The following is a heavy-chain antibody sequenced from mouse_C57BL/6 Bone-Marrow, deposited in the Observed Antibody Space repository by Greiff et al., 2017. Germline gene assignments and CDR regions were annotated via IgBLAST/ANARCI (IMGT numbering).Heavy chain of an antibody. J-gene: IGHJ1*03. D-gene: IGHD1-1*01. CDR3: AIDYGSSYGYFDV. V-gene: IGHV1-74*01. Sequence: VQLQQPGAELVRPGSSVKLSCKASGYTFTSYWMHWVKQRPGQGLEWIGRIHPSDSDTNYNQKFKGKATLTVDKSSSTAYMQLSSLTSEDSAVYYWAIDYGSSYGYFDVWGTGTTVTVSS. CDR2: IHPSDSDT. CDR1: GYTFTSYW.